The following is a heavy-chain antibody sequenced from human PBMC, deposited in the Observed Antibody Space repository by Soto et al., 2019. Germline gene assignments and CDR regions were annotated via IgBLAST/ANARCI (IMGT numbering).Heavy chain of an antibody. J-gene: IGHJ4*02. CDR3: ASQDYYDSSGYSDY. D-gene: IGHD3-22*01. Sequence: EVQLVETGGGLIQPGGSLRLSCAASGFTVSSNYMSWVRQAPGKGLEWVSVIYSGGSTYYADSVKGRFTISRDNSKNTLYLQMNSLRAEDTAVYYCASQDYYDSSGYSDYRGQGTLVTVSS. CDR1: GFTVSSNY. CDR2: IYSGGST. V-gene: IGHV3-53*02.